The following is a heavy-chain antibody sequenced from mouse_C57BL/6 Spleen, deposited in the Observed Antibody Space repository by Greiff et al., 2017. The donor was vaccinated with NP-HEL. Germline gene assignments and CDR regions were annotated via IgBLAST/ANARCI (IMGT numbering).Heavy chain of an antibody. CDR3: TRDSSGYQRFAY. CDR1: GFTFSSYA. D-gene: IGHD3-2*02. CDR2: ISSGGDYI. Sequence: EVQLVESGEGLVKPGGSLKLSCAASGFTFSSYAMSWVRQTPEKRLEWVAYISSGGDYIYYADTVKGRFTISRDNARNTLYLQMSSLKSEDTAMYYCTRDSSGYQRFAYWGQGTLVTVSA. V-gene: IGHV5-9-1*02. J-gene: IGHJ3*01.